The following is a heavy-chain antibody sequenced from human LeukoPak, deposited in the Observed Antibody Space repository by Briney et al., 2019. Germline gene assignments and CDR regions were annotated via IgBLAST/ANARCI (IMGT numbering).Heavy chain of an antibody. CDR2: IYYSGST. CDR3: ASRDMVRGVGYFDY. CDR1: GGSISSSSYY. D-gene: IGHD3-10*01. Sequence: PSETLSLTCTVSGGSISSSSYYWGWIRQPPGTGLEWIGSIYYSGSTYYNPSLKSRVTISVDTSKSQFSLKLSSVTAADTAVYYCASRDMVRGVGYFDYWGQGTLVTVSS. V-gene: IGHV4-39*01. J-gene: IGHJ4*02.